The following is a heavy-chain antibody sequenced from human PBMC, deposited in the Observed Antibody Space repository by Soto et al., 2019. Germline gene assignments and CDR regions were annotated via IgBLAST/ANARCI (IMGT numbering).Heavy chain of an antibody. D-gene: IGHD1-1*01. CDR2: IFYSGST. V-gene: IGHV4-59*01. CDR1: GGSISSYY. CDR3: SREGTTVDTYHYYALDV. Sequence: QVQLQESGPGLVKPSETLSLTCTVSGGSISSYYWSWIRQPPGKGLEWIGYIFYSGSTNYNPSLKSRVTISVDTSKNQFSLKLSSVTAADTAVYYCSREGTTVDTYHYYALDVWGQGTTVTVSS. J-gene: IGHJ6*02.